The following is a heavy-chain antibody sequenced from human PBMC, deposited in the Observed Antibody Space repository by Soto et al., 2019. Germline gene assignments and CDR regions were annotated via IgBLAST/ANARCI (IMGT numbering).Heavy chain of an antibody. Sequence: PSETLSLTCTVSGGSISSGDYYWSWIRQPPGKGLEWIGYIYYSGSTYYNPSLKSRVTISVDTSKNQLSLKLSSVTAADTAVYYCARADTAMADFDYWGQGTLVTVSS. V-gene: IGHV4-30-4*01. D-gene: IGHD5-18*01. CDR2: IYYSGST. CDR1: GGSISSGDYY. J-gene: IGHJ4*02. CDR3: ARADTAMADFDY.